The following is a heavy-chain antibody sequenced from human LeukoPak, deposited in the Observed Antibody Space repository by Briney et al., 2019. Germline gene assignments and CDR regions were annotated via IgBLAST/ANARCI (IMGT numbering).Heavy chain of an antibody. CDR3: AKDLAEYGMDV. V-gene: IGHV3-30-3*01. Sequence: GGSLRLSCAASGFTFSGYAMHWVRQAPGKGLEWVAVISYDGSNKYYADSVKGRFTISRDNSKNTLYLQMNSLRAEDTAVYYCAKDLAEYGMDVWGQGTTVTVSS. J-gene: IGHJ6*02. CDR1: GFTFSGYA. CDR2: ISYDGSNK.